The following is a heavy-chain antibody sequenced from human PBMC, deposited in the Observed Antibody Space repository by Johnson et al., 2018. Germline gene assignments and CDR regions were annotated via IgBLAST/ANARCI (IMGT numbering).Heavy chain of an antibody. J-gene: IGHJ1*01. D-gene: IGHD2-21*01. Sequence: VQLVQSGGGLVQPXGSLRLSCAASGFTFSSYAMSWVRQAPGTGLEWVSAISGSGGSTYYADSVKGRFPISRDNSKNTLYRQMNSLRAEDRAGYYCARIDRPYLFSAEYFHHWGQGTLVTVSS. V-gene: IGHV3-23*04. CDR2: ISGSGGST. CDR1: GFTFSSYA. CDR3: ARIDRPYLFSAEYFHH.